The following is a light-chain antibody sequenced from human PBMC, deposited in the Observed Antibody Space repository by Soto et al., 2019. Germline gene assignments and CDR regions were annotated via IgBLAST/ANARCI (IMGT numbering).Light chain of an antibody. J-gene: IGLJ2*01. Sequence: QSVLTQPPSASGSPEPSVTISCTGTSSDFGGYNYVSWYQQHPGEAPKLMIYEVSQRPSGVTDRYSGAKSGNTASLTVSGLQAEDEGDYYCSSFAGSNHVVFGRGTKLTVL. CDR2: EVS. CDR3: SSFAGSNHVV. CDR1: SSDFGGYNY. V-gene: IGLV2-8*01.